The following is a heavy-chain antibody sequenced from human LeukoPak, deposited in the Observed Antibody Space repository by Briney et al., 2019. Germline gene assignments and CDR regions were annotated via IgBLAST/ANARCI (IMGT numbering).Heavy chain of an antibody. Sequence: GASVTVSCKTSGYTFIDYYLHWVRQAPGQSFEYMGIINPAGGSTSYHHKFQGRVTMTREASTTTIYMELSSLTFEDTAVYYCARGQLGPTSAPFDSWGQGTLVTVSS. CDR2: INPAGGST. CDR1: GYTFIDYY. D-gene: IGHD1-26*01. V-gene: IGHV1-46*01. J-gene: IGHJ4*02. CDR3: ARGQLGPTSAPFDS.